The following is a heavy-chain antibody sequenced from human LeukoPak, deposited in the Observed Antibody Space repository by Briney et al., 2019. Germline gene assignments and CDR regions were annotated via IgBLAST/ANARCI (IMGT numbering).Heavy chain of an antibody. CDR1: GFTFSSYW. Sequence: PGGSLRLSCAASGFTFSSYWMSWVRQAPGKGLEWVANIKQDGSEKYYVDSVKGRFTISRDNAKNSLYLQMNSLRAEDTAVYYCAREAPTGSSWYYFDYWGQGTLVTVSS. J-gene: IGHJ4*02. V-gene: IGHV3-7*01. CDR2: IKQDGSEK. D-gene: IGHD6-13*01. CDR3: AREAPTGSSWYYFDY.